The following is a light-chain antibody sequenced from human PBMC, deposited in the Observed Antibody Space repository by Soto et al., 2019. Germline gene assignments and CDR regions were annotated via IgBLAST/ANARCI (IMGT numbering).Light chain of an antibody. Sequence: EIVLTQSPGTLSLSPGERATLSCRASQSVSSSYLAWYQQKPGQALRLLIYGAPSRATGIPVRFIGSGSGTDFTLTISRLEPEYFAVYYCQQYGSSPWTFGQGTKVQIK. CDR2: GAP. CDR1: QSVSSSY. CDR3: QQYGSSPWT. J-gene: IGKJ1*01. V-gene: IGKV3-20*01.